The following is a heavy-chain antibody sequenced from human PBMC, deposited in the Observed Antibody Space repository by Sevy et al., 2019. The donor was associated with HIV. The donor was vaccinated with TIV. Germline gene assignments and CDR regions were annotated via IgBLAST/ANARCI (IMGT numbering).Heavy chain of an antibody. D-gene: IGHD6-13*01. CDR3: ASEIGGGQQLVSDAFHI. Sequence: SETLSLTCTVSGGSIGQYYWSWIRQPPGKGPEWIGYVYYTGHTNYNPSLKSRVTISVDTSKNQFSLNLSSVTAADTAVYYCASEIGGGQQLVSDAFHIWGQGTMVTVSS. CDR2: VYYTGHT. CDR1: GGSIGQYY. J-gene: IGHJ3*02. V-gene: IGHV4-59*01.